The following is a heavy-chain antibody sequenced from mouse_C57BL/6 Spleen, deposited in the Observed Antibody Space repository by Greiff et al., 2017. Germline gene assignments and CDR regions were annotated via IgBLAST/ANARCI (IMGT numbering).Heavy chain of an antibody. D-gene: IGHD6-1*01. V-gene: IGHV1-31*01. CDR3: AREYGGSLFDMED. CDR1: GYSFTGHY. J-gene: IGHJ4*01. Sequence: EVQLQQSGPELVKPGASVQISCKASGYSFTGHYMHWVKQSHGNILAWIGYIYPYNGVSSYNQKFKGKATLTVDKYSIAAYRELRSLTSGGSAVYYCAREYGGSLFDMEDWGQGGSVT. CDR2: IYPYNGVS.